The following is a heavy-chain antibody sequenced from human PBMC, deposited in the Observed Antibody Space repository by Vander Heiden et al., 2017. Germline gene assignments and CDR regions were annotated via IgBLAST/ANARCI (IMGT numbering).Heavy chain of an antibody. CDR3: AGEMSPRSGYGMDV. V-gene: IGHV1-18*01. CDR2: IRAYNGNA. Sequence: QVQLVQSGAEAKKPGASVKVSSNASGYTLTSYGISWVRQAPGQGLEWMGWIRAYNGNANNAQKLQGRVTVPTDTSTSTGSMELGSLGPDDTTVYYCAGEMSPRSGYGMDVWGQGTTVTVSS. J-gene: IGHJ6*02. D-gene: IGHD3-10*01. CDR1: GYTLTSYG.